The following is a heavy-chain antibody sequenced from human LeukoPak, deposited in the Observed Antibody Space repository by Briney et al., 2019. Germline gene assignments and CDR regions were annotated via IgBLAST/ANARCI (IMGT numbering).Heavy chain of an antibody. CDR2: IYYSGST. J-gene: IGHJ5*02. V-gene: IGHV4-38-2*01. Sequence: SETLSLTCGVSGYPINNAYYWVWIRQPPGQGLEWIGYIYYSGSTYYNPSLKSRVTISVDTSKNQFSLKLSSVTAADTAVYYCARAGVFAWFDPWGQGTLVTVSS. CDR3: ARAGVFAWFDP. CDR1: GYPINNAYY. D-gene: IGHD1-14*01.